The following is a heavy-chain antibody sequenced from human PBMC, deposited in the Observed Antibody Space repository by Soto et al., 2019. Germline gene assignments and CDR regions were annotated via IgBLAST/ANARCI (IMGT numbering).Heavy chain of an antibody. Sequence: EVQLLESGGGLVQPGGSLRLSCAASGFTFSNYAMTWVRQAPGKGLAWVSDVSGSGGCTNYAVSVKGRFTISRDNSKNTLYLEMNSLRVEDTVVYYCAKADCGSIGCRRLDCWVQGTLVTVSS. V-gene: IGHV3-23*01. CDR1: GFTFSNYA. CDR2: VSGSGGCT. CDR3: AKADCGSIGCRRLDC. D-gene: IGHD3-22*01. J-gene: IGHJ4*02.